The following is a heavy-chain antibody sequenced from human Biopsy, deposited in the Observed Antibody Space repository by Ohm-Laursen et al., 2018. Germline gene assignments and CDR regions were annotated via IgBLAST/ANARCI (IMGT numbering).Heavy chain of an antibody. CDR1: GYTFINYG. CDR3: ARDYQPTIITIHYYYYGMDV. D-gene: IGHD2-2*01. V-gene: IGHV1-18*01. CDR2: INPYNGDT. Sequence: GASVKVSCKASGYTFINYGFSWVRQAPGQGLEWMGWINPYNGDTNYAQKLQGRVIMTTDTSTSTAYMELRSLRSDDTAVYYCARDYQPTIITIHYYYYGMDVWGQGTTVTVSS. J-gene: IGHJ6*02.